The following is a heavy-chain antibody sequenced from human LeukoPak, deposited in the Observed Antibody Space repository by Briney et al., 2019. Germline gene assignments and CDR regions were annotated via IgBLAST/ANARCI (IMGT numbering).Heavy chain of an antibody. CDR3: ARDPDGDYDFDY. CDR1: GYTFTSYG. D-gene: IGHD4-17*01. CDR2: ISGYNGKA. J-gene: IGHJ4*02. V-gene: IGHV1-18*04. Sequence: GASVKVSCKASGYTFTSYGMSWVRQAPGQALEWMGWISGYNGKANYAQKFQGRVTMTTDTSTSTAYMELRSLRSDDPAVYYCARDPDGDYDFDYWGQGTLVTVSS.